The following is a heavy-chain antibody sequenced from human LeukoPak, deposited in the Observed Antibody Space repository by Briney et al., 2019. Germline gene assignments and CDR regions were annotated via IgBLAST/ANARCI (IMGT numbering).Heavy chain of an antibody. CDR1: GFTFTTYR. CDR3: ARDPAARSGNYSYHGMDV. V-gene: IGHV3-21*01. Sequence: GGSLRLSCAASGFTFTTYRMEWVRQAPGKGLEWVSSISSSSSYTYYADSVKGRFTISRDNAKNSLYLQMNSLRAEDTAVYYCARDPAARSGNYSYHGMDVWGLGTTVTVSS. CDR2: ISSSSSYT. D-gene: IGHD1-26*01. J-gene: IGHJ6*02.